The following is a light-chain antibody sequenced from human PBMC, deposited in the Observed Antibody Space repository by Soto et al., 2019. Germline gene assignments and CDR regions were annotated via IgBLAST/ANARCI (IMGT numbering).Light chain of an antibody. V-gene: IGKV4-1*01. J-gene: IGKJ2*01. CDR1: QSVLYSSNNKNY. CDR2: WAS. Sequence: DIVMTQSPDSLAVSLGERATINCKSSQSVLYSSNNKNYLAWYQQRPGQPPKLLIYWASTRESGVPDRFSGSGSGIDFTLTITSLQAEDVAVYYCQQYESTPPTFGQGPSWRSN. CDR3: QQYESTPPT.